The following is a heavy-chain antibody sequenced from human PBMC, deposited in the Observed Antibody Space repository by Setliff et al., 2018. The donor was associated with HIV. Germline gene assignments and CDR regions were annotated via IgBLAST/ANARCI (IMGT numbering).Heavy chain of an antibody. CDR3: ARGMDSYMDV. Sequence: GGSLRLSCETSGFTFEDYGMTWVRRAPGKGLEWVAGINWNGGSISYADSVKGRFTVSRDNGKKSLYLQMNSLRAEDTALYYCARGMDSYMDVWGKGTTVTVSS. J-gene: IGHJ6*03. CDR1: GFTFEDYG. V-gene: IGHV3-20*04. D-gene: IGHD2-2*03. CDR2: INWNGGSI.